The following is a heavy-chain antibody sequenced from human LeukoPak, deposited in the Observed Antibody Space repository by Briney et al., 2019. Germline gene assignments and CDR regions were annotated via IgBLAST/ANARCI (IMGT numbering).Heavy chain of an antibody. D-gene: IGHD2-2*01. V-gene: IGHV1-69*05. CDR2: IIPIFGTA. CDR3: AREIGYCSSTSCYVNWFDP. CDR1: GGTFSSYA. J-gene: IGHJ5*02. Sequence: SVKVSCKASGGTFSSYAISWVRQAPGQGLEWMGGIIPIFGTANYAQKFQGRVTITRDTSASTAYMELSSLRSEDTAVYYCAREIGYCSSTSCYVNWFDPWGQGTLVTVSS.